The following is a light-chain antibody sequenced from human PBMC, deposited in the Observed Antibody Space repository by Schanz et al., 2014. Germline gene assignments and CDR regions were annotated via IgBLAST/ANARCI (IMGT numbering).Light chain of an antibody. CDR2: DVN. CDR3: SSYTGSSPLFV. V-gene: IGLV2-11*01. CDR1: SSDVGGYNF. J-gene: IGLJ1*01. Sequence: QSALTQPRSVSGSPGQSVTISCTGTSSDVGGYNFVSWYQQHPGKAPKLIIYDVNNRPSGVSHRFSGSKSGNTASLTISGLQAEDEADYYCSSYTGSSPLFVFGTGTKLTVL.